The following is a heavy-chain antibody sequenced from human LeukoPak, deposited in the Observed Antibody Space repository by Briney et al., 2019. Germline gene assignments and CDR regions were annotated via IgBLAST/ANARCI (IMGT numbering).Heavy chain of an antibody. CDR2: MNPNSGNT. D-gene: IGHD3-10*01. V-gene: IGHV1-8*02. CDR1: GYTFTSYY. CDR3: ASARSMVRGVISYYFDY. J-gene: IGHJ4*02. Sequence: ASVKVSCKASGYTFTSYYMHWVRQAPGQGLEWMGWMNPNSGNTGYAQKFQGRVTMTRNTSISTAYMELSSLRSGDTAVYYCASARSMVRGVISYYFDYWGQGTLVTVSS.